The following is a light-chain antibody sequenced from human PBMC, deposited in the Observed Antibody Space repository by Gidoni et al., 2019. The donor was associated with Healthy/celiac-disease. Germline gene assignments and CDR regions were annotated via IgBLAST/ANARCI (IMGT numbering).Light chain of an antibody. CDR3: QAWDSSTVV. J-gene: IGLJ2*01. CDR2: QDS. Sequence: SYELTQPPSVSVSPGQTASITCSGDKLGDTYACWSQQKPGQSPVLVIYQDSKRPSGLPERFSGSNSGNTATLTISGTQAMDESDYYCQAWDSSTVVFGGGTKLTVL. V-gene: IGLV3-1*01. CDR1: KLGDTY.